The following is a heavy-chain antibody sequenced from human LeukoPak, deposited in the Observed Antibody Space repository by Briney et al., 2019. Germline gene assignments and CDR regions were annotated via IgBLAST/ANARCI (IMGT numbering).Heavy chain of an antibody. CDR2: ISSSSSYI. V-gene: IGHV3-21*04. CDR1: GFTFSSYS. D-gene: IGHD1-26*01. Sequence: GGSLRLSCAASGFTFSSYSMNWVRQAPGKGLEWVSFISSSSSYIYYADSVKGRFTISRDNSKNTLYLQMNSLRAEDTAVYYCAKGVVGATSNDYWGQGTLVTVSS. CDR3: AKGVVGATSNDY. J-gene: IGHJ4*02.